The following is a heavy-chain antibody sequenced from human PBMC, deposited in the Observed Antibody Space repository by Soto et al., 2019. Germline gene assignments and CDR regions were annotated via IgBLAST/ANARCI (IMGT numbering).Heavy chain of an antibody. D-gene: IGHD5-12*01. Sequence: QVTLKESGPVLVKPTETLTLTCTVAGFSLSNARMGVSWIRQPPGKAPEWLAHIFSNDAKSYSTSLKNRLTISTDTSKSQVVLTMTNIDPVDTATYDCARRRDGYNYYFDSWGEGTMVTVSS. CDR3: ARRRDGYNYYFDS. CDR2: IFSNDAK. J-gene: IGHJ4*02. V-gene: IGHV2-26*01. CDR1: GFSLSNARMG.